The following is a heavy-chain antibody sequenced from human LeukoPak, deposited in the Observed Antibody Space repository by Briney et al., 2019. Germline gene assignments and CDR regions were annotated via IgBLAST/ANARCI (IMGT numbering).Heavy chain of an antibody. D-gene: IGHD2-2*01. CDR1: GITFSSYS. CDR3: AREGVVVVPAAGTPYYYYYMDV. CDR2: ISSFSGTI. J-gene: IGHJ6*03. Sequence: GGSLRLSCVASGITFSSYSMNWVRQAPGKGLEWVSYISSFSGTINYADSVKGRFTISRDNAKNSLYLQMNSLRAEDTAVYYCAREGVVVVPAAGTPYYYYYMDVWGKGTTVTVSS. V-gene: IGHV3-48*01.